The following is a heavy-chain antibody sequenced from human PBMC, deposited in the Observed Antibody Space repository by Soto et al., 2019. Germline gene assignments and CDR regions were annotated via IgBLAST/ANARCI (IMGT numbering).Heavy chain of an antibody. V-gene: IGHV3-33*08. J-gene: IGHJ6*02. D-gene: IGHD3-3*01. CDR1: GFTFSSNA. CDR3: ARTAYYDFWSGYYEYGMDV. Sequence: GGSLRLSCAASGFTFSSNAMSWVRQAPGKGLEWVSVIWYDGSNKYYADSVKGRFTISRDNSKNTLYLQMNSLRAEDTAVYYCARTAYYDFWSGYYEYGMDVWGQGTTVTVSS. CDR2: IWYDGSNK.